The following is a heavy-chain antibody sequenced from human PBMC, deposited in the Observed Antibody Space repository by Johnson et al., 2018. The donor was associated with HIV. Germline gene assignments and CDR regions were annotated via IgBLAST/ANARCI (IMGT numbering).Heavy chain of an antibody. CDR2: ISWNSVNI. V-gene: IGHV3-9*01. CDR1: GFTFGDYA. J-gene: IGHJ3*02. Sequence: VQLVESGGGLVQPGTSLRLSCAASGFTFGDYAMHWVRQRPGQGLEWVSGISWNSVNIEYADSVKGRFTISRDNSKNTLYLEMNSLRAEDTAVYYCAKGSGSGWLRDAFDIWGQGTMVTVSS. CDR3: AKGSGSGWLRDAFDI. D-gene: IGHD6-19*01.